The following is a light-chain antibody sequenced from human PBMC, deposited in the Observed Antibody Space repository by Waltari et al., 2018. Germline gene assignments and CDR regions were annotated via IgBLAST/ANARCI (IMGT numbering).Light chain of an antibody. CDR2: EGS. V-gene: IGLV2-8*01. Sequence: QSALSPPPSASGSPGQSVPISCTGTSSDVGGYHYVSWSQQHPGKAPKRMIYEGSKRPSGVPDRFSGSKSGNTASLTVSGLQAEDEADYYCSSYAGSNNLVFGGGTKLTVL. J-gene: IGLJ2*01. CDR1: SSDVGGYHY. CDR3: SSYAGSNNLV.